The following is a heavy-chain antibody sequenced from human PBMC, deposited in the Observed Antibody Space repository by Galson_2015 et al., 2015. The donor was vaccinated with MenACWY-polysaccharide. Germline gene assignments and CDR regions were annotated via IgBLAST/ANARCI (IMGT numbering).Heavy chain of an antibody. V-gene: IGHV3-9*01. D-gene: IGHD3-22*01. CDR3: AKSSYYYDSSGYLFTGVVGQRYYFDY. J-gene: IGHJ4*02. CDR2: ISWNSGSI. Sequence: SLRLSCAASGFTFDDYAMHWVRQAPGKGLEWVSGISWNSGSIGYADSVKGRFTISRDNAKNSLYLQMNSLRAEDTALYYCAKSSYYYDSSGYLFTGVVGQRYYFDYWGQGTLVTVSS. CDR1: GFTFDDYA.